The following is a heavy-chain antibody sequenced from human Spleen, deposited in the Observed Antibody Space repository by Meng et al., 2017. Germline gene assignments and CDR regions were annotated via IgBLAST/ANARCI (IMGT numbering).Heavy chain of an antibody. J-gene: IGHJ4*02. D-gene: IGHD3-22*01. CDR2: ISGSSSYI. Sequence: GGSLRLSCAASGFSFSAYSFNWVRQAPGKGLEWVSCISGSSSYIYYADSVKGRFTISRDNAKNSLYLQMNSLRAEDTALYYCARTYDSSTYYVSNFDYWGQGTLVTVSS. CDR3: ARTYDSSTYYVSNFDY. V-gene: IGHV3-21*04. CDR1: GFSFSAYS.